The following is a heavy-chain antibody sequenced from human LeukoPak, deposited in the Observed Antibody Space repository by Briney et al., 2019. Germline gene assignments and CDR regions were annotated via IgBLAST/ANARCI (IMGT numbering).Heavy chain of an antibody. CDR3: ARGAVLPAATLLRN. D-gene: IGHD2-2*01. CDR1: GYTFTSYY. J-gene: IGHJ4*02. Sequence: ASVKVSCKASGYTFTSYYIHWVRQAPGQGLEWMGIINPSGGSTSYAQKLQGRVTMTTDTSTSTAYMELRSLRSDDTAVYYCARGAVLPAATLLRNWGQGTLVTVSS. CDR2: INPSGGST. V-gene: IGHV1-46*01.